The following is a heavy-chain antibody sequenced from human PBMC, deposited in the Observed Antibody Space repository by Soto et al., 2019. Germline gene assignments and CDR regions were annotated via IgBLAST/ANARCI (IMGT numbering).Heavy chain of an antibody. Sequence: SVKVSCKASGGTFSSCAISWVRQAPGQGLEWMGGIIPIVGTANYAQKFQGRVTITADESTSTAYMELSSLRSEDTAVYYCARDRDYYHYYGMDVWGQGTTGTACS. V-gene: IGHV1-69*13. J-gene: IGHJ6*02. D-gene: IGHD3-10*01. CDR2: IIPIVGTA. CDR1: GGTFSSCA. CDR3: ARDRDYYHYYGMDV.